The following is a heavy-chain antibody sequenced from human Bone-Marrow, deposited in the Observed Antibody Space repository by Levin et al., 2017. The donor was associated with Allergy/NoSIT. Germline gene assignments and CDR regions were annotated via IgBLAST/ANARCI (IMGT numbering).Heavy chain of an antibody. V-gene: IGHV3-9*01. Sequence: GGSLRLSCAASGFTFDDYAMHWVRQTPGKGLEWVSVISWNSGAIGYADSVKGRFTISRDNAKNSLHLQMNSLRAEDTALYYCAKGFWSSYYIGMGGVSLDYWGQGTLVTVSS. CDR2: ISWNSGAI. J-gene: IGHJ4*02. D-gene: IGHD3-3*01. CDR3: AKGFWSSYYIGMGGVSLDY. CDR1: GFTFDDYA.